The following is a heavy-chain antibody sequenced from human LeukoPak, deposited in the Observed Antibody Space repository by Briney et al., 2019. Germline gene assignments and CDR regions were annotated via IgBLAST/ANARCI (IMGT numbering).Heavy chain of an antibody. J-gene: IGHJ5*02. D-gene: IGHD6-19*01. CDR2: INPLRGIT. V-gene: IGHV1-46*01. CDR1: GYTFTDYY. CDR3: TRTIGYRPVAGLKEKWYDP. Sequence: ASVKLSCKAFGYTFTDYYVHWVRQAPGLGLEWMGIINPLRGITIYAQKFKGRATMTSDTSTDTVYMELSSLRSEDTAVYYCTRTIGYRPVAGLKEKWYDPWGHRALFTASS.